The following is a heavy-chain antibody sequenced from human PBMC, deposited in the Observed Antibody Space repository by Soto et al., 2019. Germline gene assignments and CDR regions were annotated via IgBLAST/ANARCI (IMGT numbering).Heavy chain of an antibody. CDR2: INPSGST. V-gene: IGHV4-34*01. CDR3: ARRGGNYYEFDY. Sequence: PSETLSLTCAVYGGSFSGYYWSCIRQPPWKGLEWIGGINPSGSTNYNPSLKSRVTISVDTSKNQFSLKLSSVTAADTAVYYCARRGGNYYEFDYWAQGTRVTVSS. D-gene: IGHD3-16*01. J-gene: IGHJ4*02. CDR1: GGSFSGYY.